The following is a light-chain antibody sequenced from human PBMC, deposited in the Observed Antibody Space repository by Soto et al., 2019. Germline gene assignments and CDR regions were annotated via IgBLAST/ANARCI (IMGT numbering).Light chain of an antibody. J-gene: IGKJ4*01. V-gene: IGKV1-5*03. CDR2: KAS. Sequence: DIQMTQSPSTLSASVGDRVTITCRASQSISSWLAWYQQKPGKAPKLLIYKASSLESGVPSRFSGSGSGTEFTLTISSLQPDDFATYYCQQYNSSPTTFGGGTKVEIK. CDR3: QQYNSSPTT. CDR1: QSISSW.